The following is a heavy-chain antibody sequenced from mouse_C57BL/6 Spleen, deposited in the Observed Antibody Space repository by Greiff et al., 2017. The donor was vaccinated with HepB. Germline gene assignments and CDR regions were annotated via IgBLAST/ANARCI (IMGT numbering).Heavy chain of an antibody. CDR1: GYTFTDYY. J-gene: IGHJ1*03. CDR2: INPNNGGT. V-gene: IGHV1-26*01. CDR3: ARKPLDYYWYFDV. Sequence: EVQLQQSGPELVKPGASVKISCKASGYTFTDYYMNWVKQSHGKSLEWIGDINPNNGGTSYNQKFKGKATLTVDKSSSTAYMELRSLTSEDSAVYYCARKPLDYYWYFDVWGTGTTVTVSS. D-gene: IGHD6-1*01.